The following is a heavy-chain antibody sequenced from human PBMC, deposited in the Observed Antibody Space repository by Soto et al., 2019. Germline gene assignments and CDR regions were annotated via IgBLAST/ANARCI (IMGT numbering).Heavy chain of an antibody. V-gene: IGHV3-30*18. D-gene: IGHD3-16*02. Sequence: GGSLRLSCAASGFTFSSYGMHWVRQAPGKGLEWVAVISDDGSNKYYADSVKGRFTISRDNSKNTLYLQMNSLRAEDTAVYYCAKDRYDYVWGSYRPYYFDYWGQGTLVTVSS. CDR2: ISDDGSNK. J-gene: IGHJ4*02. CDR1: GFTFSSYG. CDR3: AKDRYDYVWGSYRPYYFDY.